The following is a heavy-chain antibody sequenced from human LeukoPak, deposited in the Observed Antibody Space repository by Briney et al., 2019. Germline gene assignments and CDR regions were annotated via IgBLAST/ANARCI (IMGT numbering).Heavy chain of an antibody. V-gene: IGHV4-34*01. J-gene: IGHJ4*02. CDR1: GGSFSGYY. Sequence: SETLSLTFAVYGGSFSGYYWSWIRQPPGKGLEWIGEINHSGSTNYNPSLKSRVTISVDTSKNQFSLKLSSVTAADTAVYYCARAWYYYDSSGYCLDYWGQGTLVTVSS. CDR3: ARAWYYYDSSGYCLDY. D-gene: IGHD3-22*01. CDR2: INHSGST.